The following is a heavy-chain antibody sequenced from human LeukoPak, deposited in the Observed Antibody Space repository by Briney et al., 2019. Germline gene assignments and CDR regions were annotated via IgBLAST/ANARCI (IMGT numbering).Heavy chain of an antibody. CDR2: ITSSSSTI. D-gene: IGHD3-10*02. CDR3: AELGITMIGGV. V-gene: IGHV3-48*04. J-gene: IGHJ6*04. CDR1: GFTLSSYS. Sequence: GGSLRLSCAASGFTLSSYSMNWVRQAPGKGLEWVSYITSSSSTIYYADSVKGRFTISRDNAKNSLYLQMNSLRAEDTAVYYCAELGITMIGGVWGKGTTVTISS.